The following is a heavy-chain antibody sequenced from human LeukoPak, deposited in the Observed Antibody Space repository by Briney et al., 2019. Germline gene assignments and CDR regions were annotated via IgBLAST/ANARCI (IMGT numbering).Heavy chain of an antibody. CDR1: GFTFSSYG. D-gene: IGHD3-10*01. Sequence: QPGGSLRLSRAASGFTFSSYGMHWVRQAPGKGLEWVAFIRYDGSNKYYADSVKGRFTISRDNSKNTLYLQMNSLRAEDTAVYYCANDHSTYYYGSGSHLFDYWGQGTLVTVSS. J-gene: IGHJ4*02. CDR3: ANDHSTYYYGSGSHLFDY. CDR2: IRYDGSNK. V-gene: IGHV3-30*02.